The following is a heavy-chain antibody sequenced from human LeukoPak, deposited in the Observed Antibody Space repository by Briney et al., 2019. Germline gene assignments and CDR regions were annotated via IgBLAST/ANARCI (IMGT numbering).Heavy chain of an antibody. V-gene: IGHV4-38-2*02. CDR3: AYSTVVTRGYY. D-gene: IGHD4-23*01. CDR1: GYSISSGYY. J-gene: IGHJ4*02. Sequence: SETLSLTCNVSGYSISSGYYWSWIRQPPGKGLEWIGEINQSGSTKYNPSLKSRVTISIDTSKNQFSLKLSSVTAADTAVYYCAYSTVVTRGYYWGQGTLVTVSS. CDR2: INQSGST.